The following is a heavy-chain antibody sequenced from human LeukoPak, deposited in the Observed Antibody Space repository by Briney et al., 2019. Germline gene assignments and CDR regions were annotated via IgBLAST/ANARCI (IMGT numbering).Heavy chain of an antibody. V-gene: IGHV3-30-3*01. CDR3: ATFLEQLDAGYYYYGMDV. Sequence: GGSLRLSCAASGFTFSSYAMHWVRQAPGKGLEWVAVISYDGSSKYYADSVKGRFTISRDNSKNTLYLQMNSLRAEDTAVYYCATFLEQLDAGYYYYGMDVWGQGTTVTVSS. CDR2: ISYDGSSK. J-gene: IGHJ6*02. CDR1: GFTFSSYA. D-gene: IGHD6-6*01.